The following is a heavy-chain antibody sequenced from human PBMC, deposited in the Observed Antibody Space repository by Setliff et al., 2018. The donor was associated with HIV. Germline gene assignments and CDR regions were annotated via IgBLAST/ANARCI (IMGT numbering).Heavy chain of an antibody. V-gene: IGHV1-46*01. CDR1: GYTFTSYA. CDR3: ARDRTAGYHYDYGY. Sequence: ASVKVSCKASGYTFTSYAIHWVRQAPGQGLEWLGVVNPSGGSTAYAQKFQGRVTMTRDTSTNTVYMDLSGLRSDDTAVYYCARDRTAGYHYDYGYWGQGTLVTVSS. J-gene: IGHJ4*02. CDR2: VNPSGGST. D-gene: IGHD3-16*01.